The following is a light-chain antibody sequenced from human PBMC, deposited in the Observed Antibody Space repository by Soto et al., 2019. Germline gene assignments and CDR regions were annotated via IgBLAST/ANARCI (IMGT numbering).Light chain of an antibody. CDR2: DAS. CDR3: QQYNNFWT. CDR1: QSISSY. Sequence: IQMTQSPSSLSASVGDRVTITCRASQSISSYLNWYQQKPGKAPKLLIYDASSLESGVPSRVSGSGSGTEFTLTIRSLQPDDSATYYCQQYNNFWTFGPGTKVDIK. J-gene: IGKJ1*01. V-gene: IGKV1D-13*01.